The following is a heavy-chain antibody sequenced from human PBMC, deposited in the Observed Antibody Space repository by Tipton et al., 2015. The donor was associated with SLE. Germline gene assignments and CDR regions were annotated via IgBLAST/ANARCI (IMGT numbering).Heavy chain of an antibody. V-gene: IGHV5-51*03. CDR2: IYPGDSDT. D-gene: IGHD3-22*01. CDR3: ARRYDSSGYYAEGDAFDI. J-gene: IGHJ3*02. Sequence: VQLVQSGAEVKKPGESLKISCKGSGYSFTSYWIGWVRQMPGKGLEWMGIIYPGDSDTRYSPSFQGQATISADKSISTAYLQWSSLKASDTAMYYCARRYDSSGYYAEGDAFDIWGQGTMVTVSS. CDR1: GYSFTSYW.